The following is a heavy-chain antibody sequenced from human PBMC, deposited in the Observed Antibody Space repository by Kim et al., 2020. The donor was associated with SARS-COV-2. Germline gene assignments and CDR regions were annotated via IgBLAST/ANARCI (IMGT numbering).Heavy chain of an antibody. CDR3: ARVFDVIDY. V-gene: IGHV3-23*01. Sequence: GGPLRLSCAASGFTFNNYAMSWVRQGPGKGLEWVSGISRTGYASDYADSVRGRFIISRDSSKNTLYLQMSSVTAEDTAVYYCARVFDVIDYGGQGTQVTVSS. J-gene: IGHJ4*02. CDR2: ISRTGYAS. D-gene: IGHD3-3*01. CDR1: GFTFNNYA.